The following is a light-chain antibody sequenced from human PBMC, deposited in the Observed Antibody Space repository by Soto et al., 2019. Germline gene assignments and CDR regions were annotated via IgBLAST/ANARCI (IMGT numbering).Light chain of an antibody. CDR2: AAS. CDR3: QQYHDRHPGGT. Sequence: EIVMTQSPATLSVSPGERATLSCRASQSVNNNLAWYQQKPGQAPRLLIYAASTRATGIPARFSGSGSGTEFNFTISSLQSEDFAVYYCQQYHDRHPGGTFGRGTKVEIK. V-gene: IGKV3-15*01. CDR1: QSVNNN. J-gene: IGKJ1*01.